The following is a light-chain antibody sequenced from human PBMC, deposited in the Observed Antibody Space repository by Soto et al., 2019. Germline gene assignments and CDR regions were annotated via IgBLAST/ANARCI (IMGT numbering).Light chain of an antibody. CDR3: QQSYSPPQT. CDR1: QSINTY. CDR2: VAS. J-gene: IGKJ2*01. Sequence: DIHMTQSPSSLSASVGDRVTITCRASQSINTYLNWYQQRPGKAPNLLIYVASVLQSEVPSRFSGSGSRTDFALTTSGLQPYDSAAYYCQQSYSPPQTCSQGTKLEIK. V-gene: IGKV1-39*01.